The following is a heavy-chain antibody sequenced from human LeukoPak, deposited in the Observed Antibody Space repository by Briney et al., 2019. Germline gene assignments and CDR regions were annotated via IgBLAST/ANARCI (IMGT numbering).Heavy chain of an antibody. J-gene: IGHJ4*02. V-gene: IGHV3-30-3*01. Sequence: GGSLRLSCAASGFTFSSYAMHWVRQAPGKGLEWVAVISYDGSNKYYADSVKGRFTISRDNSKNTLYLQMNSLRAEDTAVYYCSAYAGGFDYWGQGTLVTVSS. CDR3: SAYAGGFDY. CDR1: GFTFSSYA. D-gene: IGHD2-8*01. CDR2: ISYDGSNK.